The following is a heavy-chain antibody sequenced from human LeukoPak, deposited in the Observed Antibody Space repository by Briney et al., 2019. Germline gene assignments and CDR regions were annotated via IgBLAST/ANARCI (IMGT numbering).Heavy chain of an antibody. J-gene: IGHJ4*02. CDR2: IRYDGSHE. Sequence: RGSLRLSCAASGFTFSNYGMHWVRQAPGKGLEWVAFIRYDGSHENYADSVKGRLTISRDNSKNTLYLQMNSLRVEDTAVYYCAKVGLWFGELGGTFDYWGQGTPVTVSS. V-gene: IGHV3-30*02. CDR1: GFTFSNYG. D-gene: IGHD3-10*01. CDR3: AKVGLWFGELGGTFDY.